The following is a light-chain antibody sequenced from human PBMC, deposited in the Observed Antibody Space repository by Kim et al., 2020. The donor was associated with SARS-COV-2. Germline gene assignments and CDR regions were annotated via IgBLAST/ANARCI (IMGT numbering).Light chain of an antibody. CDR2: DAS. Sequence: ETVLTQSPATLSLSPGERATLSCRASQSVSTHLAWYQQKPGQAPRLLIYDASHRAAGIPARFSASGSATDFTLTISSLEPEDFAVYYCQQRYSWPRTFGQGTKLEI. V-gene: IGKV3-11*01. CDR3: QQRYSWPRT. CDR1: QSVSTH. J-gene: IGKJ2*01.